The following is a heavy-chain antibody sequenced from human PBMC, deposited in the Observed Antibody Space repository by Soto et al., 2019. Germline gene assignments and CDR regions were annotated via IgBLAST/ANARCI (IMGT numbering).Heavy chain of an antibody. J-gene: IGHJ3*02. V-gene: IGHV4-59*01. Sequence: SETLSLTCTVSGGSISSYYWSWIRQPPGKGLEWIGYIYYSGSTNYNPSLKSRVTISVDTSKSQFSLKLSSVTAADTAVYYCAREPPALWFGEHDAFDIWGQGTMVTVSS. CDR2: IYYSGST. CDR3: AREPPALWFGEHDAFDI. D-gene: IGHD3-10*01. CDR1: GGSISSYY.